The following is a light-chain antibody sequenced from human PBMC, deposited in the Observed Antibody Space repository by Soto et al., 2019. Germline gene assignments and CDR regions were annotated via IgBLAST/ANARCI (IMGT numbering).Light chain of an antibody. CDR1: QSVSSY. V-gene: IGKV3-11*01. CDR3: QQRSNWPPET. CDR2: DAS. Sequence: EIVLTQSPATLSLSPGERATLSCRASQSVSSYLAWYQQKPGQAPRLLIYDASNMATGITARFSGSGSGTAFTLTISSLEPEDFAVYYCQQRSNWPPETFGQGTKLEIK. J-gene: IGKJ2*01.